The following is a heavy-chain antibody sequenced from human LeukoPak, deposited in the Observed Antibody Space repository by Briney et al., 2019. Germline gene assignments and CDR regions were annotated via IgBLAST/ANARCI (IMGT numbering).Heavy chain of an antibody. CDR1: GGSISSSSYY. Sequence: PSETLSLTCTVSGGSISSSSYYWGWIRQPPGKGLEWIGSIYYSGSTYYNPSLKSRVTISVDTSKNQFSLKLSSVTAADTAVYYCARHQSYYDILAGYYHVSSWFDPWGQGTLVTVSS. CDR2: IYYSGST. V-gene: IGHV4-39*01. J-gene: IGHJ5*02. D-gene: IGHD3-9*01. CDR3: ARHQSYYDILAGYYHVSSWFDP.